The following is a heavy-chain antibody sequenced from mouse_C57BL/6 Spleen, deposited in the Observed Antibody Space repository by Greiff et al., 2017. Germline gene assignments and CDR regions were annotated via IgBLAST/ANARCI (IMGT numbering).Heavy chain of an antibody. J-gene: IGHJ4*01. CDR3: ARENYGNAMDY. Sequence: EVKLMESGGGLVKPGGSLKLSCAASGFTFSSYAMSWVRQTPEKRLEWVATISDGGSYTYYPDNVKGRFTISRDNAKNNLYLQMSHLKSEDTAMYYCARENYGNAMDYWGQGTSVTVSS. V-gene: IGHV5-4*01. CDR1: GFTFSSYA. CDR2: ISDGGSYT. D-gene: IGHD1-1*01.